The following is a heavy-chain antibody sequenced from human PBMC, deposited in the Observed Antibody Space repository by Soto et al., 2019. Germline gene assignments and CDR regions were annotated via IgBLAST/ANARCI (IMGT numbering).Heavy chain of an antibody. CDR2: IIPIFGTA. D-gene: IGHD6-6*01. CDR3: AIEYSSSPPYYPIGY. CDR1: GGTFSSYS. J-gene: IGHJ4*02. V-gene: IGHV1-69*01. Sequence: QVPLVQSGAEVKKPGSSVKVSCKASGGTFSSYSIIWVRQAPGQGLEWMGGIIPIFGTANYAQKFQGRVTITADESTSTAYMELSSLRSEDTAVYYCAIEYSSSPPYYPIGYWGQGTLVTVSS.